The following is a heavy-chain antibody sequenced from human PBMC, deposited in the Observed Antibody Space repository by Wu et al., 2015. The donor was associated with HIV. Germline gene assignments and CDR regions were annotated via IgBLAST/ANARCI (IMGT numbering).Heavy chain of an antibody. CDR3: ARSEISRFGGIIDAYFDY. CDR1: GYTFSSYD. CDR2: MNPKTGNT. V-gene: IGHV1-8*01. D-gene: IGHD3-16*02. J-gene: IGHJ4*02. Sequence: QVQLVQSGAEVKKPGASVKVSCTASGYTFSSYDINWVRQATGQGLEWMGWMNPKTGNTGQAQKFQGRVTLTRNTSIRTAYMELSSLRPEDTAMYYCARSEISRFGGIIDAYFDYWGQGTLVHRLL.